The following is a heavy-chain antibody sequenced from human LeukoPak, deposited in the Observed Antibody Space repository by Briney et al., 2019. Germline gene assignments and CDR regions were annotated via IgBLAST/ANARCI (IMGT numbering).Heavy chain of an antibody. V-gene: IGHV3-48*01. J-gene: IGHJ4*02. Sequence: PGGSLRLSCAASGFTFTSYTMNWVRQAPGKGLEWISHISGSGNFIYYADSVEGRFSISRDNAKNSLYLQMNSLRVEDTAVYYCARGFPLGWWYFDYRGQGILVTVSS. CDR3: ARGFPLGWWYFDY. CDR1: GFTFTSYT. D-gene: IGHD2-15*01. CDR2: ISGSGNFI.